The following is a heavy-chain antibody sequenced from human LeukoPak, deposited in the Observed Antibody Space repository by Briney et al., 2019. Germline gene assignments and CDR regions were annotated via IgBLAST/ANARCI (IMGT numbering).Heavy chain of an antibody. D-gene: IGHD3-10*01. V-gene: IGHV3-21*04. CDR2: ITTDSSYI. CDR1: GFTFSFYT. J-gene: IGHJ4*02. CDR3: ARGGVDYYGSGTYYLMYYFDY. Sequence: GGSLRLSCAASGFTFSFYTMNWVRQAPGKGLEWVSSITTDSSYIYYADSVKGRFTISRDDPHNTLYLQMNSLRAEDTAVYFCARGGVDYYGSGTYYLMYYFDYWGQGALVTVSS.